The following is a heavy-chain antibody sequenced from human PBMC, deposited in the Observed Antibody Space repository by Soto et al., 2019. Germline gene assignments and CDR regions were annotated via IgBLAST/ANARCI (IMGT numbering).Heavy chain of an antibody. CDR1: GDSIIGIYH. CDR2: IYHTGTT. J-gene: IGHJ4*02. Sequence: SETLSLTCAVSGDSIIGIYHWAWIRQSPGRGLEWIASIYHTGTTYYTPSLESRVTISVDTSKNQVSLRLKSVTAADTAFDYCARGGGYCGSTSCLTYYLDYWGQGPLVRVSS. V-gene: IGHV4-38-2*01. CDR3: ARGGGYCGSTSCLTYYLDY. D-gene: IGHD2-2*01.